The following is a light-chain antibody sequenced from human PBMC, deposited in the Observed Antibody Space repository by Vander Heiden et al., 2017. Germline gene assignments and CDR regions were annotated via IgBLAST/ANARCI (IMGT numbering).Light chain of an antibody. CDR1: QSVSSSY. CDR2: GAS. CDR3: QQYGSSPPVYT. J-gene: IGKJ2*01. Sequence: EIVLTQSPGTLSLSPGERATLSCRASQSVSSSYLAWYQQKPGQAPRLLIYGASSRATGIPDRFSGSGSGTDFTLTISRLEPEDFAVYYCQQYGSSPPVYTFGPETKMEIK. V-gene: IGKV3-20*01.